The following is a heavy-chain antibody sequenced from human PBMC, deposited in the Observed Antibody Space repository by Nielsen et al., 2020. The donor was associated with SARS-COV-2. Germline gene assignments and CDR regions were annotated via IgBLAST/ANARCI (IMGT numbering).Heavy chain of an antibody. Sequence: GESLKISCAASGFTLSNNYMSWVRQAPGRGLEWVSVIFSGGSTNYADSVKGRFTISRDDPKNTLHLQMDNLRVEDTAAYYCAKFAVAGRRDFFDYWGQGTVVSVSS. CDR1: GFTLSNNY. V-gene: IGHV3-53*01. CDR3: AKFAVAGRRDFFDY. J-gene: IGHJ4*02. D-gene: IGHD6-19*01. CDR2: IFSGGST.